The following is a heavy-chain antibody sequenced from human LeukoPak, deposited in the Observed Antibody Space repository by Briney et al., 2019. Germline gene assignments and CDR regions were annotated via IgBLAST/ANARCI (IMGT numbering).Heavy chain of an antibody. J-gene: IGHJ4*01. CDR3: AKDPRAMGPYFFDV. D-gene: IGHD2-21*01. V-gene: IGHV3-23*01. Sequence: GGSLRPPCAGSKFTFHTYLMSWVRQAPGKGLEWVSSISGSGATTDYADSVKGRFTISRDNVNKTLYLEMSSLRAEDTAVYFCAKDPRAMGPYFFDVWGHGARVTVSS. CDR2: ISGSGATT. CDR1: KFTFHTYL.